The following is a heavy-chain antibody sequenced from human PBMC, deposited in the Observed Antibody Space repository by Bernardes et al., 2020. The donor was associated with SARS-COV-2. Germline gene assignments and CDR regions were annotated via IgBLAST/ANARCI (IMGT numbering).Heavy chain of an antibody. D-gene: IGHD1-26*01. V-gene: IGHV3-23*01. CDR2: ISGSVGTT. J-gene: IGHJ4*02. CDR1: GFSFSSYG. Sequence: GGSLRLSCAASGFSFSSYGMSWVRQAPGKGPEWVSSISGSVGTTFYADSVKGRFTISRDNSKNTPYLHMNSLRAEDTAVYYCAKFLAGSSPHRTGAANYFDYWGQGTLVTVSS. CDR3: AKFLAGSSPHRTGAANYFDY.